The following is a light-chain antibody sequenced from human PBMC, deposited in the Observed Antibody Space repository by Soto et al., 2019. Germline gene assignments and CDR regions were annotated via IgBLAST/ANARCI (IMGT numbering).Light chain of an antibody. CDR2: AAS. J-gene: IGKJ4*01. CDR1: QSISNY. V-gene: IGKV1-39*01. CDR3: QQSYGTPLT. Sequence: DMERTQSPSSLSASVGDRVTITCRASQSISNYLNWYQHKPGKVPKLLIYAASSLQSGVPTRFSGSGSGTDFTLTLNSLQPEDFATYYCQQSYGTPLTFGGGTKIEIK.